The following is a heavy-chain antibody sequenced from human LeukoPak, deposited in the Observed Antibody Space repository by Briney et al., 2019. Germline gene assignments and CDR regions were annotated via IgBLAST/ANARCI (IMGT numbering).Heavy chain of an antibody. CDR3: SRDQSRWYGGYPQDAFDI. V-gene: IGHV4-39*07. CDR2: IYYSGST. CDR1: GGSISSSSYY. D-gene: IGHD4-23*01. J-gene: IGHJ3*02. Sequence: SETLSLTCTVSGGSISSSSYYWGWIRQPPAKGLEWIGSIYYSGSTYYNPSLKSRVTISVDTSKNQFSLKLSSVTAADTAVYYCSRDQSRWYGGYPQDAFDIWGQGTMVTVSS.